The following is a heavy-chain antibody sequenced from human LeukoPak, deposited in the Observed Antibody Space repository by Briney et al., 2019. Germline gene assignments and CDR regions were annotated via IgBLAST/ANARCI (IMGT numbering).Heavy chain of an antibody. CDR1: ELTFITYW. CDR3: ETDALYYFDSIGYYGNFDY. D-gene: IGHD3-22*01. J-gene: IGHJ4*02. CDR2: IKQDGSGK. Sequence: GGSLRLSCAAYELTFITYWMTWVRQAQGKGLEGVANIKQDGSGKDYVDSVKVRFTIARDKAKNSVYLQMSSVRGDELSLYYSETDALYYFDSIGYYGNFDYWGQGILVTVSS. V-gene: IGHV3-7*01.